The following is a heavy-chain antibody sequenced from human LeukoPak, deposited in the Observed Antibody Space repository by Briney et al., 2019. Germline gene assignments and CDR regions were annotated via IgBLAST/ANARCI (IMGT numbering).Heavy chain of an antibody. J-gene: IGHJ6*03. CDR3: ARAYGSGSYYLIYYYYYMDV. D-gene: IGHD3-10*01. Sequence: ASVKVSCKASGYTFTGYYMHWVRQAPGQGLEWMGWINPNSGGTDYAQKFQGRVTMTRDTSISTAYMELSRLRSDDTAVYYCARAYGSGSYYLIYYYYYMDVWGKGTTVTISS. V-gene: IGHV1-2*02. CDR2: INPNSGGT. CDR1: GYTFTGYY.